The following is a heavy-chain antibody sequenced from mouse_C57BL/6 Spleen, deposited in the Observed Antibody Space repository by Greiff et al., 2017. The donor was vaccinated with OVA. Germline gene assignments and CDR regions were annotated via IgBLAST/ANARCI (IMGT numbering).Heavy chain of an antibody. V-gene: IGHV4-1*01. J-gene: IGHJ3*01. CDR1: GVDFSRYW. CDR2: INPDSSTI. Sequence: AGGGVDFSRYWMSWVRRAPGKGLEWIGEINPDSSTINYAPSLKDKFIISRDNAKNTLYLQMSKVRSEDTALYYCARPLDSSGYEFAYWGQGTLVTVSA. CDR3: ARPLDSSGYEFAY. D-gene: IGHD3-2*02.